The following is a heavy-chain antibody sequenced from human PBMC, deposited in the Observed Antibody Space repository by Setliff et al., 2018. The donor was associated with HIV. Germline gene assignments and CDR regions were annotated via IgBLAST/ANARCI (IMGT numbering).Heavy chain of an antibody. CDR2: ISSSSSTI. CDR1: YS. V-gene: IGHV3-48*01. D-gene: IGHD3-10*01. CDR3: AKKTAAYTSGSWLHY. Sequence: YSMTWVRQAPGKGLEWVSFISSSSSTIYYADSVKGRFTISRDNSKNTLYLQMNSLRAEDTAVYYCAKKTAAYTSGSWLHYWGQGTLVTVSS. J-gene: IGHJ4*02.